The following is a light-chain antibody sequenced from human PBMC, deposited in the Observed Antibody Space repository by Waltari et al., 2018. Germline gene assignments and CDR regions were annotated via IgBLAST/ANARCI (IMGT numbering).Light chain of an antibody. Sequence: DIVMTQSPDSLAVSLGERATINCNSSQTVLYSSNNKNYLACYQHKPGQPPKLLIYWASTRESGVPDRFSGSGSGTDFTLTISSLQAEDVAAYYCQQYHSSPFTFGQGTRLEIK. CDR3: QQYHSSPFT. J-gene: IGKJ5*01. V-gene: IGKV4-1*01. CDR1: QTVLYSSNNKNY. CDR2: WAS.